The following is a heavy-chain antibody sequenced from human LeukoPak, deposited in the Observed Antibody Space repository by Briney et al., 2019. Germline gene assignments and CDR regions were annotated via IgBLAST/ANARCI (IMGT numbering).Heavy chain of an antibody. J-gene: IGHJ4*02. V-gene: IGHV3-30*04. D-gene: IGHD6-13*01. Sequence: GGSLRLSCAASGFSFRTYPMHWGRQAPGRGLGWVAVISTDVRDKKYADSVKGRFTISRDNSKNTLDLQMSSLRPEDTAVFYCARDWEIASAVYFFDYWGQGTVVTVSS. CDR3: ARDWEIASAVYFFDY. CDR1: GFSFRTYP. CDR2: ISTDVRDK.